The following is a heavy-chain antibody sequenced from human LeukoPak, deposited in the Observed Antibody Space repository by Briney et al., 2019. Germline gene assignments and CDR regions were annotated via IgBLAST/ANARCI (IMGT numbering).Heavy chain of an antibody. Sequence: GGSLRLSCAASGFTFDDYAMHWVRQAPGKGLEWVSLISGDGGSAYYADSVKGRFTISRDNSKNSLYLQMNSLRTEDTALYYCAKEGVGGGSGSYYIYYFDYWGQGTLVTVSS. V-gene: IGHV3-43*02. J-gene: IGHJ4*02. CDR2: ISGDGGSA. CDR1: GFTFDDYA. CDR3: AKEGVGGGSGSYYIYYFDY. D-gene: IGHD3-10*01.